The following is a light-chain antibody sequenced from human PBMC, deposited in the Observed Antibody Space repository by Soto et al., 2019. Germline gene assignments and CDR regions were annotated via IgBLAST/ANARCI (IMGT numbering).Light chain of an antibody. V-gene: IGKV3-11*01. CDR2: AAS. CDR1: QSVRTY. CDR3: LQAYTSPRT. Sequence: IMIPQSPITLALSPGQRATLPCRASQSVRTYLAWYQVKPGQAPRLLIYAASSLQSGVPSRFSGSGSGTDFNLTLRSLQPEDSAISYCLQAYTSPRTFGQGTKVDIK. J-gene: IGKJ1*01.